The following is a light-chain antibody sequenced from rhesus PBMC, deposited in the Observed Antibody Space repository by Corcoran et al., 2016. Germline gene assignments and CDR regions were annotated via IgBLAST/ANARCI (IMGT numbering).Light chain of an antibody. J-gene: IGKJ1*01. CDR1: ENVNNY. Sequence: DIQVTQSPSSLSASVGDRVTITCRASENVNNYLHWYQQKPGKAPKVLIYKASTLQSGVPSRFSGSASGTDFTLTISSLQPEDFATYYCQHTYGTPRTFGQVTKVEIK. V-gene: IGKV1-74*01. CDR3: QHTYGTPRT. CDR2: KAS.